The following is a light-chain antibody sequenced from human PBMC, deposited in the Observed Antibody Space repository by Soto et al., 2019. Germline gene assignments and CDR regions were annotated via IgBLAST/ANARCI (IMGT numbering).Light chain of an antibody. V-gene: IGKV3-20*01. CDR3: QQFGGSSYS. Sequence: ESVLTQSPGTLSLSPGERATLSCTASQSVSSNYLAWYQQIPGQAPRLLIYGASTRATGIPDRFSGSGSGTHFTLTISRLEPEDFAVYYCQQFGGSSYSFGQGTKLEIK. J-gene: IGKJ2*03. CDR2: GAS. CDR1: QSVSSNY.